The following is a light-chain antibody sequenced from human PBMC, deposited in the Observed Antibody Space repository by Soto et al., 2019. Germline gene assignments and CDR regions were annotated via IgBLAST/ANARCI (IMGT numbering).Light chain of an antibody. CDR2: GNN. V-gene: IGLV1-40*01. CDR3: QSYDSSLSGSYV. CDR1: SSNIGAGYD. Sequence: QSVLTQPPSVSGAPGQRVTISCTGSSSNIGAGYDVHWYQRLPGTAPKVLIYGNNNRPSWVPDRFSGSKSGTSASLAITGLQAEDEADYYCQSYDSSLSGSYVFGTGTKLIVL. J-gene: IGLJ1*01.